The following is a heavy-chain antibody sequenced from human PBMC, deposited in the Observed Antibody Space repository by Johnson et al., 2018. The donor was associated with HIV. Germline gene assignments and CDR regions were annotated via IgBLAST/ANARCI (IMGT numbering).Heavy chain of an antibody. CDR2: ISSSGSTI. Sequence: QVQLVESGGGLVQPGGSLRLSCAASGFTFSDYYMSWIRQAPGKGLEWVSYISSSGSTIYYPDSVKGRFTISRDSAKNSLYLQMNSLRAEDTAGYYCARVDRSWAFDIWGQGTMVTVSS. J-gene: IGHJ3*02. V-gene: IGHV3-11*04. D-gene: IGHD3-16*02. CDR1: GFTFSDYY. CDR3: ARVDRSWAFDI.